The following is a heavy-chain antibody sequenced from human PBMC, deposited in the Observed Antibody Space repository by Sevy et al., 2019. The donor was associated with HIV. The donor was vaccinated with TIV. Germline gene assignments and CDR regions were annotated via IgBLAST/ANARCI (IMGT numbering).Heavy chain of an antibody. CDR1: GFSFSSYA. CDR2: ISSNGGST. V-gene: IGHV3-64*02. CDR3: AREGGGGYSYSLDY. D-gene: IGHD5-18*01. J-gene: IGHJ4*02. Sequence: GGSLRLSCAASGFSFSSYALHWVRQAPGKGLEYVSAISSNGGSTYYADSVKGSFTISRDNSKNTMYLQMGSLRAEDMAVYYWAREGGGGYSYSLDYWGQGTLVTVSS.